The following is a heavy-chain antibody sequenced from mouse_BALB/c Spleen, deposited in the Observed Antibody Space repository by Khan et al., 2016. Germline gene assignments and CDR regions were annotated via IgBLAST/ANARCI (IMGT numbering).Heavy chain of an antibody. D-gene: IGHD1-1*01. CDR3: ARAWYYGYLVN. J-gene: IGHJ3*01. Sequence: EVKLLESGGGLVQPGGSLKLSCAAAGFDFSRYWMSWVRQAPGKGLEWIGEINPDSSTINYTPSLKDKFIISRDNAKNTLYLQMSKVRSEDTVLXYCARAWYYGYLVNWGQGTLVTVSA. CDR1: GFDFSRYW. V-gene: IGHV4-1*02. CDR2: INPDSSTI.